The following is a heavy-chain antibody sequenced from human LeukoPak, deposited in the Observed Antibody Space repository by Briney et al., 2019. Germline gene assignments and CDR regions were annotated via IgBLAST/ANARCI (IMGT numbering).Heavy chain of an antibody. D-gene: IGHD6-13*01. CDR2: IYYSGST. CDR1: GGSISSYY. Sequence: SETLSLTCTVSGGSISSYYWSWIRQPPGKGLEWIGYIYYSGSTNYNPSLKSRVTISVDTSKNQFSLRLSSVTPADTAVYYCARGGYSSSWYYFDYWGQGTLVTVSS. V-gene: IGHV4-59*01. CDR3: ARGGYSSSWYYFDY. J-gene: IGHJ4*02.